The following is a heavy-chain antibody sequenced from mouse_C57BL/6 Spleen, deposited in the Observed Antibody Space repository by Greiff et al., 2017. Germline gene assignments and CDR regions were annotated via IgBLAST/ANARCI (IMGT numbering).Heavy chain of an antibody. Sequence: VQLQQSGPGLVKPSQSLSITCSVTGYSITSGYYWNWIRQFPGNKLEWMGYISYDGSNNYNPSLKNRISITRDTSKNQFFLKLNSVTTEDTATYYCARRYYGSSSHFDYWGQGTTLTVSS. CDR3: ARRYYGSSSHFDY. CDR1: GYSITSGYY. D-gene: IGHD1-1*01. CDR2: ISYDGSN. V-gene: IGHV3-6*01. J-gene: IGHJ2*01.